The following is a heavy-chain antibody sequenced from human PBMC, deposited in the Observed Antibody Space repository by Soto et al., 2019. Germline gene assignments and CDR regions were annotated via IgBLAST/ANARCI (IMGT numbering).Heavy chain of an antibody. CDR1: GGSISSGGYY. CDR2: IYYSGST. J-gene: IGHJ5*02. D-gene: IGHD2-15*01. Sequence: QVQLQESGPGLVKPSQTLSLTCTVSGGSISSGGYYWSWIRQHPGKGLEWIGYIYYSGSTYYNPSLKSRVTISVDTSKNQFSLKRSSVTAADTAVYYCAGGARMYNWFDPWGQGTLVTVSS. V-gene: IGHV4-31*03. CDR3: AGGARMYNWFDP.